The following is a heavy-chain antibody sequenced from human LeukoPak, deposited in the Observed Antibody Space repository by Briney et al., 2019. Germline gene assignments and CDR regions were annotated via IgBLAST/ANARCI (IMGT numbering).Heavy chain of an antibody. CDR3: CAECEFGDYGY. J-gene: IGHJ4*02. Sequence: PSETLSLTCTVSGASVRSHYWSWFRQTPGKGLEWIGYIYHSGSTRYNPSLKSRVIISVETSKSQFFLRLTSVTAADTAVYYCCAECEFGDYGYWGQGSLVTVSS. V-gene: IGHV4-59*02. D-gene: IGHD4/OR15-4a*01. CDR1: GASVRSHY. CDR2: IYHSGST.